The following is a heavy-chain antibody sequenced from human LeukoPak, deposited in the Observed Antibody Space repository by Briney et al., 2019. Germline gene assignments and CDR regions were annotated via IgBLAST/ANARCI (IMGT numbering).Heavy chain of an antibody. CDR2: INPNSGDT. CDR3: ARSRGPPKNFDY. Sequence: VASVKVSCKASGFTFNAYYIHWVRQAPGQGLEWMGRINPNSGDTNSAQKFQGRVTMTRDTSVSTAYMELSRLRSDDTAVYYCARSRGPPKNFDYWGQGTLVTVSS. CDR1: GFTFNAYY. D-gene: IGHD2-2*01. V-gene: IGHV1-2*06. J-gene: IGHJ4*02.